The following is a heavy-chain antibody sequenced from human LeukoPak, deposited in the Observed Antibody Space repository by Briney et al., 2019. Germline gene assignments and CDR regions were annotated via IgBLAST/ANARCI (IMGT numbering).Heavy chain of an antibody. CDR2: IYNSGST. D-gene: IGHD3-10*01. CDR1: GGSISRGSYY. Sequence: SETLSLTCIVSGGSISRGSYYWNWIRQPAGKGLEWMGRIYNSGSTNYNPSLKSRVSISTDMSKSQVSLTLNSVTAADTAVYYCARQTFGVLYFDSWGQGTLVIVSS. J-gene: IGHJ4*02. CDR3: ARQTFGVLYFDS. V-gene: IGHV4-61*02.